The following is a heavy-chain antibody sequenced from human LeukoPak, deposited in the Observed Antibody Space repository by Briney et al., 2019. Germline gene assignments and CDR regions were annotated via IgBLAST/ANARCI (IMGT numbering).Heavy chain of an antibody. D-gene: IGHD4-11*01. CDR1: GFNFSKND. J-gene: IGHJ4*02. V-gene: IGHV3-13*01. CDR2: IGVGGDT. CDR3: AKAFDYNGLRGEGGSFDC. Sequence: GGSPRLSCVASGFNFSKNDMHWVRQTTERGLEWVSAIGVGGDTYYADPVKGRFTISRENGKNSVYLQMNSLRAGDTALYFCAKAFDYNGLRGEGGSFDCWGQGALVTVSS.